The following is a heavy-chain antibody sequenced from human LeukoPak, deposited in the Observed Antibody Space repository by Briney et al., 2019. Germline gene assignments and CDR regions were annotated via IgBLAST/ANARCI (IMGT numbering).Heavy chain of an antibody. CDR1: RFSFSPYA. CDR3: LRGSSDWNGMDI. D-gene: IGHD6-19*01. CDR2: ISRGDSRP. Sequence: GGSLRLSYAASRFSFSPYAMSWVRQAPGKGLEWVSRISRGDSRPIYADSLKGRLTISRDDAKNTVYLQLNSVRADDTAMYYCLRGSSDWNGMDIWGQGTLVTVSS. J-gene: IGHJ4*02. V-gene: IGHV3-23*01.